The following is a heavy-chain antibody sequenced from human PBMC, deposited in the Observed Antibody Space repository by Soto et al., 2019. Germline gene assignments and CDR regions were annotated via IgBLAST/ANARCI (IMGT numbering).Heavy chain of an antibody. J-gene: IGHJ6*02. CDR3: ATPQPAGVSNYYSSYGMDV. D-gene: IGHD2-2*01. V-gene: IGHV1-46*01. CDR2: IDPSAGST. Sequence: ASVKVSCKTSGYTFTRYYIHWVRQAPGQGLEWMGIIDPSAGSTTFAQKFQGRVTMTRDTSTSTVYMEVSSLRSEDTAVYYCATPQPAGVSNYYSSYGMDVWGQGTTITVSS. CDR1: GYTFTRYY.